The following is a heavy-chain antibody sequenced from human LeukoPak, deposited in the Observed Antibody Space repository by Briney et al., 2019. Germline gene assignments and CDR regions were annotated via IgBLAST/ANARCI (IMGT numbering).Heavy chain of an antibody. CDR1: GGSIGSGYY. Sequence: PSETLFLTCTVSGGSIGSGYYWAWIRQPPGKGLEWIGSIHYGGTTHYNPSLQSRVTISADTSKNQFALDLRSVTAADTAVYYCTRDIGDFVSDFWGQGTLVTVSS. CDR2: IHYGGTT. CDR3: TRDIGDFVSDF. V-gene: IGHV4-39*02. D-gene: IGHD2-21*02. J-gene: IGHJ4*02.